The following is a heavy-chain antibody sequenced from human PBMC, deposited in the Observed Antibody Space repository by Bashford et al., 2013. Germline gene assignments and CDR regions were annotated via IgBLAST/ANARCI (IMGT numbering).Heavy chain of an antibody. D-gene: IGHD3-10*01. J-gene: IGHJ3*02. Sequence: SGPTLVKPTQTLTLTCTFSGFSLTTSGEGVNWIRQTPGQALEWLALIYWNDDRRYNPSLKTRLTITKDTSKNQVVLSMTTMSPVDTARYFCAHSSTRSYKYGFPYFDMWGQGTMVTVSS. V-gene: IGHV2-5*01. CDR3: AHSSTRSYKYGFPYFDM. CDR2: IYWNDDR. CDR1: GFSLTTSGEG.